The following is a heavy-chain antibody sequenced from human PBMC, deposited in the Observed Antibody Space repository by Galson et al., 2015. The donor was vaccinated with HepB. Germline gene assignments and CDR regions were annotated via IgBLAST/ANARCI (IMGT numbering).Heavy chain of an antibody. Sequence: SVKVSCKASGYTFTSYAMHWVRQAPGQRLEWMGWINAGNGNTKYSQKFQGRVTITRDESTSTAYMELSSLRSEDTAVYYCARDIVVVVAATRRNWFDPWGQGTLVTVSS. V-gene: IGHV1-3*01. J-gene: IGHJ5*02. CDR1: GYTFTSYA. CDR2: INAGNGNT. D-gene: IGHD2-15*01. CDR3: ARDIVVVVAATRRNWFDP.